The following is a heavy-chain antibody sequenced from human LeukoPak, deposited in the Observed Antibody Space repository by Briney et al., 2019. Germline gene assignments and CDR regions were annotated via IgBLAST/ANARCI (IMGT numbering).Heavy chain of an antibody. Sequence: GGSLRLSCAASGFTFRSYAMHWVRQAPGKGLEWVAVISYDGDDGSNIYYADSVKGRFTISRDNSKNTLYLQMSSLRAEDTAVYYCVNGKEDSSSWETLDYWGQGTLVTVSS. V-gene: IGHV3-30*14. CDR3: VNGKEDSSSWETLDY. CDR1: GFTFRSYA. J-gene: IGHJ4*02. D-gene: IGHD6-13*01. CDR2: ISYDGDDGSNI.